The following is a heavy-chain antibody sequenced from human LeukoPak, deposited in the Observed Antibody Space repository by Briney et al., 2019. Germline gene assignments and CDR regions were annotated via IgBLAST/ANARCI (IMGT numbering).Heavy chain of an antibody. V-gene: IGHV3-30-3*01. Sequence: GGSLRLSCAASGLTFSSHWMHWVRQAPGKGLEWVAVISYDGSNKYYADSVRGRFTISRDNSKNTLYLQMNSLRAEDTAVYYCARDSYNYDSSGIDYWGQGTLVTVSS. CDR1: GLTFSSHW. J-gene: IGHJ4*02. D-gene: IGHD3-22*01. CDR2: ISYDGSNK. CDR3: ARDSYNYDSSGIDY.